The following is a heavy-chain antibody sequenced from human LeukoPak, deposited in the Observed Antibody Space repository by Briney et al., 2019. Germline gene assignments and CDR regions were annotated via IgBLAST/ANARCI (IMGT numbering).Heavy chain of an antibody. J-gene: IGHJ5*02. V-gene: IGHV1-69*13. CDR1: GGTFSSYA. CDR2: IIPIFGTA. CDR3: AREVVGATNWFDP. Sequence: SVKVSCKASGGTFSSYAISWVRQAPGQGLEWMGGIIPIFGTANYAQKFQGRVTITADESTSTAYMELSSLRSEDTAVYYRAREVVGATNWFDPWGQGTLVTVSS. D-gene: IGHD1-26*01.